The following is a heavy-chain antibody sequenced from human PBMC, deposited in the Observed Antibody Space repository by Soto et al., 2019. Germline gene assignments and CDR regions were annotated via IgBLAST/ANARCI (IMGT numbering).Heavy chain of an antibody. J-gene: IGHJ1*01. CDR1: GGSFSGYY. V-gene: IGHV4-34*01. Sequence: SETLSLICAVYGGSFSGYYWSWIRQPPGKGLEWIGEINHSGSTNYNPSLKSRVTISVDTSKNQFSLKLSSVTAADTAVYYCARGVSIAAAGTGYFQHWGQGTLVTVSS. D-gene: IGHD6-13*01. CDR3: ARGVSIAAAGTGYFQH. CDR2: INHSGST.